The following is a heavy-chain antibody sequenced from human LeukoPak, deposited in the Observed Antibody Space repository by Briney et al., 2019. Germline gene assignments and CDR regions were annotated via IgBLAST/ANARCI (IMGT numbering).Heavy chain of an antibody. CDR3: ARDRVVPAATTPKKFDY. CDR1: GFTFSSYS. Sequence: GGSLRLSCAASGFTFSSYSMNWVRQAPGKGLEWVSYISSSSSTIYYADSVKGRFTISRDNAKNSLYLQMNSLRAEDTAVYYCARDRVVPAATTPKKFDYWGQGTLVTVSS. J-gene: IGHJ4*02. D-gene: IGHD2-2*01. V-gene: IGHV3-48*01. CDR2: ISSSSSTI.